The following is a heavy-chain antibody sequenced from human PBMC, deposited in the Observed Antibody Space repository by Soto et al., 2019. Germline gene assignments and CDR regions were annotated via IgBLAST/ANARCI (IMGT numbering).Heavy chain of an antibody. V-gene: IGHV3-21*01. Sequence: EVQLVESGGDLVKPGGSLRLSCADSGFTFSSYSMNWVRQAPGKGLEWVSSISSSSTYIYYADSVKGRFTISRDNAKNSLYLQMNSLSAEDTAVYYCARVGREITRHFDYWGQGTLLTVSS. D-gene: IGHD3-10*01. CDR1: GFTFSSYS. J-gene: IGHJ4*02. CDR2: ISSSSTYI. CDR3: ARVGREITRHFDY.